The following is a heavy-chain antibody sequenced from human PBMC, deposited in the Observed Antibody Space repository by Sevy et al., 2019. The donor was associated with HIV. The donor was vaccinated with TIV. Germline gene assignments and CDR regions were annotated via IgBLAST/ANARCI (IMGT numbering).Heavy chain of an antibody. D-gene: IGHD2-15*01. CDR1: GYTFTSYY. V-gene: IGHV1-46*01. Sequence: ASVKVSCKASGYTFTSYYMHWVRQAPGQGLEWMGIINPSGGSTSYAQKFQGRVTMTRDTSTSTVYMELSSLRSEDTAVYYCARYCSGGSCYETDAFDIWGQGTMVTVSS. J-gene: IGHJ3*02. CDR2: INPSGGST. CDR3: ARYCSGGSCYETDAFDI.